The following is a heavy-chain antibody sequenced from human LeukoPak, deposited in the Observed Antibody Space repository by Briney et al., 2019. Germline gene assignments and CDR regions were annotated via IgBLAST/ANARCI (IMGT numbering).Heavy chain of an antibody. V-gene: IGHV4-59*01. Sequence: SETLSLTCTVSGGSINNYYWNWIRQPPGKGLEWIGFFFYTGSTNYNPSLKSRVTMSADTSKNQFSLKLSSVTAADTAVYYCATGGRSSWYYFDYWGQGTLVTVSS. CDR3: ATGGRSSWYYFDY. D-gene: IGHD6-13*01. J-gene: IGHJ4*02. CDR2: FFYTGST. CDR1: GGSINNYY.